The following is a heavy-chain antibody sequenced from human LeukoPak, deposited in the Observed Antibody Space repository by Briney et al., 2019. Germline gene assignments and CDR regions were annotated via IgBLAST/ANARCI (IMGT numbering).Heavy chain of an antibody. CDR2: ISSSSSYI. V-gene: IGHV3-21*01. Sequence: LSLTCAVSGGSISSGGYSWSWVRQAPGKGLEWVSSISSSSSYIYYADSVKGRFTISRDNAKNSLYLQMNSLRAEDTAVYYCARGGGFDYWGQGTLVTVSS. CDR1: GGSISSGGYS. J-gene: IGHJ4*02. CDR3: ARGGGFDY. D-gene: IGHD2-15*01.